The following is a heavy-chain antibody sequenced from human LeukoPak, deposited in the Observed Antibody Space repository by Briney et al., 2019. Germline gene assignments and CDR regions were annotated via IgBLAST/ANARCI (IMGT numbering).Heavy chain of an antibody. J-gene: IGHJ4*02. D-gene: IGHD3-10*01. Sequence: GGSLRLSCAASGFTFSSFSMNWVRQAPGKGLEWVSYFSTRSGTISYADSVKGRFTISRDDAKNSLYLQMNSVRDEDTAVYYCARDTDFGFDYWGQGTLVTVSS. CDR3: ARDTDFGFDY. CDR2: FSTRSGTI. CDR1: GFTFSSFS. V-gene: IGHV3-48*02.